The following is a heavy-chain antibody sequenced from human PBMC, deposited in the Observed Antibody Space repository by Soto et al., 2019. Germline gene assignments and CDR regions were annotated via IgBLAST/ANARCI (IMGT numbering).Heavy chain of an antibody. V-gene: IGHV4-4*02. Sequence: PSETRSLTCAVSGGSISGSNWFSWVRQPPGKEQEGIGESAHSGSTSYNPSLKSRVTITVDKSKNQSALKLIAVTAADTAVYYCARDAVSSGSYYYYGMEVRRQGTTVTVSS. CDR3: ARDAVSSGSYYYYGMEV. D-gene: IGHD3-22*01. J-gene: IGHJ6*02. CDR1: GGSISGSNW. CDR2: SAHSGST.